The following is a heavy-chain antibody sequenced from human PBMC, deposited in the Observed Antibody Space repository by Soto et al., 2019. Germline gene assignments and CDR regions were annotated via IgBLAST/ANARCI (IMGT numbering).Heavy chain of an antibody. Sequence: QVQLVQSGAEVRKPGASVKVSCKPSGYTFTDYAIHWVRQAPGQGLEWMGWVDTGNGNTKYSQTFQGRLTITRDTFARTAAMELSSLKSEDTAVYYCARDAKWDPRGVEAQQDDHLDYWGRGTLVTVSS. CDR3: ARDAKWDPRGVEAQQDDHLDY. D-gene: IGHD1-26*01. CDR2: VDTGNGNT. J-gene: IGHJ4*02. CDR1: GYTFTDYA. V-gene: IGHV1-3*04.